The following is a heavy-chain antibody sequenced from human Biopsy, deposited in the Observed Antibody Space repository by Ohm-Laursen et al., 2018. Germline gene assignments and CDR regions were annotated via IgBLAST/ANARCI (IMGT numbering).Heavy chain of an antibody. CDR1: GFTVSSNY. J-gene: IGHJ4*02. D-gene: IGHD6-6*01. Sequence: LSLTCAASGFTVSSNYVSWVRQAPGMGLEWVSVIYSGDRPDYRESVRGRFTISRDNSKNTLYLQMNSLRADDTAVYYCARNKPGSSSGSDFDYWGQGTLVTVSS. CDR2: IYSGDRP. V-gene: IGHV3-53*01. CDR3: ARNKPGSSSGSDFDY.